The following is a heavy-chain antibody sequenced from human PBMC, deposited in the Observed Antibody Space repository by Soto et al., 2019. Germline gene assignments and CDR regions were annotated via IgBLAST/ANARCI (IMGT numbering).Heavy chain of an antibody. CDR2: INAGNGHT. D-gene: IGHD3-10*01. V-gene: IGHV1-3*01. CDR1: GYTFSNYL. J-gene: IGHJ4*02. Sequence: QVQLVQSGAEVKKPGASVKVSCKASGYTFSNYLLHWVRQAPGQGLEWMGWINAGNGHTKYSQKFQGRVTFTRDTSATTAYIEQSSLRSEDAAVYYCASPSYGWGSYYWGQGTLVTVSS. CDR3: ASPSYGWGSYY.